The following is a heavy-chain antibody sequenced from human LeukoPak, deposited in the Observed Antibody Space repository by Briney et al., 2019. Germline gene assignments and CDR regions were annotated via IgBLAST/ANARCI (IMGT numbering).Heavy chain of an antibody. CDR2: INHSGST. CDR1: GGSFSGYY. Sequence: PSEILSLTCAVYGGSFSGYYWSWIRQPPGKGLEWIGEINHSGSTNYNPSLKSRVTISVDTSKNQFSLKLSSVTAADTAVYYCARGVGATPHATPNYFDYWGQGTLVTVSS. V-gene: IGHV4-34*01. D-gene: IGHD1-26*01. J-gene: IGHJ4*02. CDR3: ARGVGATPHATPNYFDY.